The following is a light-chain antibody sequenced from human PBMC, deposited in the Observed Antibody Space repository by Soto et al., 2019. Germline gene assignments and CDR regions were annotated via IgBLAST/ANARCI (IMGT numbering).Light chain of an antibody. CDR2: DAS. Sequence: IVLTQSPATLSLSPGERATLSCRASQRVSSYLAWYQQRPGQAPRLLIYDASYRATGIPDRFSGSGSGTDFTLTISRLEPEDFAVYYCQQYVSSPWAFGQGTKVDIK. V-gene: IGKV3-20*01. CDR1: QRVSSY. J-gene: IGKJ1*01. CDR3: QQYVSSPWA.